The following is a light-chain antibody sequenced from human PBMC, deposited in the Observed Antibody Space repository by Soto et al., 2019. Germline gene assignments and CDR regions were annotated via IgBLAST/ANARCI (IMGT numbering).Light chain of an antibody. V-gene: IGLV1-51*01. Sequence: QSVLTQPPSVSAAPGQKVTISCSGSSSNIGSNSVSWYQQLPVTAPKLLIYDNNKRPSGIPDRFSGSKSGTSATLGITGLQTGDEADYYCLAWDSGLSAVVFGGGTKLTVL. CDR2: DNN. CDR1: SSNIGSNS. J-gene: IGLJ2*01. CDR3: LAWDSGLSAVV.